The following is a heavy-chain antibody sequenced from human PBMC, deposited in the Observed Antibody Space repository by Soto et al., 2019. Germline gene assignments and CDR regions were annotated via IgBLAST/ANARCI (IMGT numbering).Heavy chain of an antibody. V-gene: IGHV4-4*02. Sequence: SETLSLTCADSGVSIITPTLLAWVHQAPGKGLEWIGEIDHSGTTNYNPSLNSRVTISLDRSKNQFSLRLTSVAAADTAVYFCARGKFYDFDIWGQGT. J-gene: IGHJ3*02. CDR2: IDHSGTT. CDR3: ARGKFYDFDI. CDR1: GVSIITPTL.